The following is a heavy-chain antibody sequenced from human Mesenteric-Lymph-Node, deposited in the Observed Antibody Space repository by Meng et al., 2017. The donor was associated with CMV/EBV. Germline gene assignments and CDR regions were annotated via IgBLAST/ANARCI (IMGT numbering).Heavy chain of an antibody. CDR3: AREGVIAGRDDAFDI. Sequence: GESLKISCTASGFTLSRHYMTWVRQVPGKGLQWVANIKQGGNEQFYVESVKGRFTISRDNARNTLYLQMSSLTSEDTALYYCAREGVIAGRDDAFDIWGQGTLVTVSS. CDR1: GFTLSRHY. CDR2: IKQGGNEQ. J-gene: IGHJ3*02. D-gene: IGHD2-21*01. V-gene: IGHV3-7*01.